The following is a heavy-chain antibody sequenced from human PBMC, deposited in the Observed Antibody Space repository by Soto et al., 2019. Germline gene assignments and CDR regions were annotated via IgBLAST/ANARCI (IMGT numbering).Heavy chain of an antibody. Sequence: QVQLVESGGGVVQPGGPLRLSCAPSGVIFSSFGMHWVRQAPGKGLEWVAVIKYDGSKTYYGDAVKGRFTISRDNSRNTLYLQMNSLRAEDTAVYYCARVKQGRGGYDSPFDYWGQGTLVTVAS. CDR2: IKYDGSKT. V-gene: IGHV3-33*01. CDR3: ARVKQGRGGYDSPFDY. J-gene: IGHJ4*02. CDR1: GVIFSSFG. D-gene: IGHD5-12*01.